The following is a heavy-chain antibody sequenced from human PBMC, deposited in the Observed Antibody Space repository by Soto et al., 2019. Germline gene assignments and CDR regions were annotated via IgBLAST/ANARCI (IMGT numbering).Heavy chain of an antibody. J-gene: IGHJ4*02. CDR3: ATAPGIYAALFDY. D-gene: IGHD4-17*01. CDR1: GYTLTELS. Sequence: ASVKVSCKVSGYTLTELSMHWVRQAPGRGLEWMGGFDPEDGETIYAQKFQGRVTMTEDTSTDTAYMELSSLRSEDTAVYYCATAPGIYAALFDYWGQGTLVTVSS. V-gene: IGHV1-24*01. CDR2: FDPEDGET.